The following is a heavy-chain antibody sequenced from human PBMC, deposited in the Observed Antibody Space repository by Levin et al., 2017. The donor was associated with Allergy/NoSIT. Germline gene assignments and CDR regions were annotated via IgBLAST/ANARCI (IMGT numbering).Heavy chain of an antibody. J-gene: IGHJ2*01. Sequence: GESLKISCAASGFTFSDYSMSWVRQAPGKGLEWVSYISSASGTIKYADSVRGRFTISRDNAENSLSMQINNLGDEDTAVYYCARGSVVIPWWYFDLWGRGTLVTVSS. V-gene: IGHV3-48*02. D-gene: IGHD3-22*01. CDR2: ISSASGTI. CDR3: ARGSVVIPWWYFDL. CDR1: GFTFSDYS.